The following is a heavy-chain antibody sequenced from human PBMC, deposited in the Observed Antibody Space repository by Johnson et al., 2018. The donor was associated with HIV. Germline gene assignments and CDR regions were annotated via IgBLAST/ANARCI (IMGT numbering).Heavy chain of an antibody. Sequence: QVQLVESEGGVVQPGRSLRLSCAASGFTFSNYALHWVRQAPGRGLEWVALISHDGSNKYYADFVKGRFTISRDNSINTLYLQMNGLRAEDTAVYYCARPMGAVDECDAFDIWGHGTMVTVSS. V-gene: IGHV3-30-3*01. J-gene: IGHJ3*02. CDR3: ARPMGAVDECDAFDI. D-gene: IGHD1-26*01. CDR1: GFTFSNYA. CDR2: ISHDGSNK.